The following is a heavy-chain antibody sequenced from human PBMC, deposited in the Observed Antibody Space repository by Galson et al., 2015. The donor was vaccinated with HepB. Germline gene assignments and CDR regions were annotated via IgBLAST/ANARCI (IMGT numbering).Heavy chain of an antibody. CDR1: GGTFSSYG. CDR2: IIPIFNTT. J-gene: IGHJ3*02. Sequence: SVKVSCKASGGTFSSYGISWVRQAPGQGLEWMGGIIPIFNTTNLAQKFQGRVTITADESTNTAYMELSSLSFEDTAVYYCARLSKLRFLADAFDIWGQGTMVTVSS. CDR3: ARLSKLRFLADAFDI. V-gene: IGHV1-69*13. D-gene: IGHD3-3*01.